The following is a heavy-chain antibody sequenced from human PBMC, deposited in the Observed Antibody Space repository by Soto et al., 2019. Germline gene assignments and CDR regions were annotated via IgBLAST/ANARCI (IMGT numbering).Heavy chain of an antibody. CDR1: GGSISSGGYY. CDR3: ASCSSTSCPFYY. Sequence: SETLSLTCTVSGGSISSGGYYWSWIRQHPGKGLEWIGYIYYSGSTYYNPSLKSRVTISVDTSKNQFSLKLSSVTAADTAVYYCASCSSTSCPFYYWSQGTLVTVSS. J-gene: IGHJ4*01. CDR2: IYYSGST. V-gene: IGHV4-31*03. D-gene: IGHD2-2*01.